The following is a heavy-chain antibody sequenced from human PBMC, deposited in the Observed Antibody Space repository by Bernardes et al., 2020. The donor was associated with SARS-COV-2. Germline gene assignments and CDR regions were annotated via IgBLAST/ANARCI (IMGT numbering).Heavy chain of an antibody. CDR3: ARVTLFGVVTIDY. CDR1: GYTFTSYG. CDR2: ISAYNGNT. J-gene: IGHJ4*02. Sequence: ASVKVSCKASGYTFTSYGFTWVRQAPGQGLEWMGWISAYNGNTNYAQRLQGRVTMTTDTSTSTAYMELRSLKSDDTAVYYCARVTLFGVVTIDYWAQGTLVTVSS. D-gene: IGHD3-3*01. V-gene: IGHV1-18*01.